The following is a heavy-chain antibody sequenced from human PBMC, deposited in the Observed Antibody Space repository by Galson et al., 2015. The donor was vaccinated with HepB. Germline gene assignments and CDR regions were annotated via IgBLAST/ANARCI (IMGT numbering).Heavy chain of an antibody. V-gene: IGHV1-24*01. CDR3: ATVTPGPWGPRIATRSPFGY. D-gene: IGHD3-16*01. J-gene: IGHJ4*02. CDR2: FDPEDMET. Sequence: SVKVSCKVSGYSVIELSMHWVRQAPGKGLEWMGGFDPEDMETIHAQKFQGRVSMTEDTASDTVYMELSSLRSEDAAVYYCATVTPGPWGPRIATRSPFGYWGQGTLVTVSS. CDR1: GYSVIELS.